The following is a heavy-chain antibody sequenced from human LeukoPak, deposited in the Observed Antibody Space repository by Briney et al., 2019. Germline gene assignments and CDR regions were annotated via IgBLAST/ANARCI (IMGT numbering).Heavy chain of an antibody. CDR1: GGSISSYY. D-gene: IGHD3-22*01. J-gene: IGHJ6*02. CDR2: IYYSGST. Sequence: SETLSLTCTVSGGSISSYYWSWIRQPPGKGLEWIGYIYYSGSTNYNPSLKSRVTISVDMSKNQFSLKLSSVTAADTAVYYCARDRYYYDSSGSENYYGMDVWGQGTTVTVSS. CDR3: ARDRYYYDSSGSENYYGMDV. V-gene: IGHV4-59*01.